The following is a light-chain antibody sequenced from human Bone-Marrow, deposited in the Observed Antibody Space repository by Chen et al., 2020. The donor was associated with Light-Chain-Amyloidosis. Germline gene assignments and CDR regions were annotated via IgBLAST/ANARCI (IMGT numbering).Light chain of an antibody. V-gene: IGLV3-21*02. CDR3: QVWDRGSDRPV. Sequence: SYVLPQPSSVSVAPGQTATIACGGNNIGSPSVHWYQQPPGQAPLLVVYDDSDRPSGIPERLSGSNSGNTATLTISRVEAGDEADYYCQVWDRGSDRPVFGGGTKLTVL. CDR1: NIGSPS. CDR2: DDS. J-gene: IGLJ3*02.